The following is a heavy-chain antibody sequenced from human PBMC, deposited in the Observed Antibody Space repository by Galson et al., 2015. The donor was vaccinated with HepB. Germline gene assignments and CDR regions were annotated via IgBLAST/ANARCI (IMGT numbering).Heavy chain of an antibody. CDR3: AKAYCSGDNCYGADY. D-gene: IGHD2-15*01. Sequence: SLRLSCAASGFTFSSYGMHWVRQAPGQGPEWVAVISYDGHNEKYVDSVKGRFTISRDNSKNTLYLQMDSLRAEDTAVYYCAKAYCSGDNCYGADYWGQGTLVTVSS. V-gene: IGHV3-30*18. J-gene: IGHJ4*02. CDR2: ISYDGHNE. CDR1: GFTFSSYG.